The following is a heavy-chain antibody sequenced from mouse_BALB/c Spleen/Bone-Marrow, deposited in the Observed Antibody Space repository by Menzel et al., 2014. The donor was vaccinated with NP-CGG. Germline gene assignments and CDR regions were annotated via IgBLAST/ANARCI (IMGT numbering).Heavy chain of an antibody. J-gene: IGHJ2*01. V-gene: IGHV14-3*02. CDR3: TRRGFDF. CDR1: GFNIKDTY. Sequence: VQLQQSGAEPVKPGDSVKLSCTASGFNIKDTYIHWVKRRPEQGLEWIGRIDPENGNIKYDPKFQVKATITADTSSNTAYLQLSSLTSEDTAVYYCTRRGFDFWGQGTTLTVSS. CDR2: IDPENGNI.